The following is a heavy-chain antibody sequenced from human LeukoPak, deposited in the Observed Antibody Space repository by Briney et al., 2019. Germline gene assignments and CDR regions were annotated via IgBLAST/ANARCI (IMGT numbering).Heavy chain of an antibody. J-gene: IGHJ4*02. CDR2: IYTDGSVA. Sequence: GGSLRLSCAGSGFTFSSYWMHWVRQAPGKGLVWVSTIYTDGSVAQYADSVKGRFTISRDNAKNTLYLQMNTLRVEDAAVYYCARDLYHGSDEWGQGTLVTVFS. V-gene: IGHV3-74*03. CDR3: ARDLYHGSDE. D-gene: IGHD3-10*01. CDR1: GFTFSSYW.